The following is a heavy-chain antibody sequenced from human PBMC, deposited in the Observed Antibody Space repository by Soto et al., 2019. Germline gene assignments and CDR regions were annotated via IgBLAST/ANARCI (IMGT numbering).Heavy chain of an antibody. CDR3: ARVRSGCGIDY. Sequence: QLQMQESGSGLVKPSQTLSLTCAVSGGSISSGGYSWSWIRQPPGKGLEYLGYIYHSGSTYYNPSLKSRVTISVDRSKNQFSLKLSAVTAADTAVYYCARVRSGCGIDYWGHGTLVTVSS. J-gene: IGHJ4*01. D-gene: IGHD6-19*01. CDR1: GGSISSGGYS. CDR2: IYHSGST. V-gene: IGHV4-30-2*01.